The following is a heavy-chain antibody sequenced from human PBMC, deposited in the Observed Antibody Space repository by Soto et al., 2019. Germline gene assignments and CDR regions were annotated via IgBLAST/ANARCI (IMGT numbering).Heavy chain of an antibody. CDR3: VRHRVGSYYYFGC. D-gene: IGHD1-26*01. V-gene: IGHV5-10-1*01. Sequence: GESLKISCKGSGYTFTDYWISWVRQMPGKGLEWMGRIDPSDSYTSNSPSFQGHVTISADKSINTAYMQWSSLKASDTAMYYCVRHRVGSYYYFGCWGQGTRGTVSS. CDR2: IDPSDSYT. CDR1: GYTFTDYW. J-gene: IGHJ4*02.